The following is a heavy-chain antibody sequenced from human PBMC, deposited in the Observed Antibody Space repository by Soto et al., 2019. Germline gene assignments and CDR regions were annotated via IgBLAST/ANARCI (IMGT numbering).Heavy chain of an antibody. CDR3: ARGPRRGYHDAFDI. V-gene: IGHV1-8*01. CDR1: GYTFTSYD. Sequence: QVQLVQSGAEVKKPGASVKVSCKASGYTFTSYDINWVRQATGQGLEWMGWMNPNSGNTGYAQKFQGRVTMTRNTSRSTAYRERTSLRSEDTAVYYCARGPRRGYHDAFDIWGQGRMVTVSS. CDR2: MNPNSGNT. D-gene: IGHD3-10*01. J-gene: IGHJ3*02.